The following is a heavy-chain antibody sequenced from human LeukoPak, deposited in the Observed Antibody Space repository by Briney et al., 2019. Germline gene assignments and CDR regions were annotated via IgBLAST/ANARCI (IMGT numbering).Heavy chain of an antibody. V-gene: IGHV3-21*01. J-gene: IGHJ4*02. D-gene: IGHD2-21*02. Sequence: PGGSLRLSCAASGFTFSSYSMNWVRQAPGKGLEWVSSISSSSSYIYYADSVKGRFTISRDNAKNSLYLQMNSLRAEDTAVYYCARERGVTAILYYFDYWGQGTLVTVSS. CDR3: ARERGVTAILYYFDY. CDR1: GFTFSSYS. CDR2: ISSSSSYI.